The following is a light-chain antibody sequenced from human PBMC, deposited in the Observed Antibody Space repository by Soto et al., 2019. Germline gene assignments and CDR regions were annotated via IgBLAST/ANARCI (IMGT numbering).Light chain of an antibody. CDR2: GNN. CDR3: QSYDGSLRGYV. Sequence: QSVLTQPRSVSGAPGQRVTISCTGSSSNIGAGYDVHWYQQLPGTAPKLLIYGNNNRPSGVPDRFSGSKSGTSASLAITGLQAEDEADYYCQSYDGSLRGYVFGTGTKLTVL. V-gene: IGLV1-40*01. CDR1: SSNIGAGYD. J-gene: IGLJ1*01.